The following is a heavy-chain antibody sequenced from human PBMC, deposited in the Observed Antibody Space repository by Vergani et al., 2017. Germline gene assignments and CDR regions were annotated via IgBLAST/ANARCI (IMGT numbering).Heavy chain of an antibody. Sequence: EVQLLQSEGAVVQPGGSLGLSWGASGSPFGSKARSWVRQGHGQGLEWVSSIKNTGDSTHYADSVKGRFTISRDNSKNTLYLQMNSLRVEDTAVYYCGRGSDNYNWGQGTLVTVSS. J-gene: IGHJ4*02. V-gene: IGHV3-23*01. CDR2: IKNTGDST. D-gene: IGHD5-24*01. CDR3: GRGSDNYN. CDR1: GSPFGSKA.